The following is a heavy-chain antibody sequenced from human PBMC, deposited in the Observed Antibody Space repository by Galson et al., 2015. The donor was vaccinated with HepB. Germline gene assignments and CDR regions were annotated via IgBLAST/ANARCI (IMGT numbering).Heavy chain of an antibody. J-gene: IGHJ4*02. Sequence: SLRLSCAASGFTFSSYTMHWVRQAPGKGLEWVAVISYDGTNIEYYGDSVSGRFTISRDNSKNTLYLHLNSLRAEDTAVYYCARDRVAIQLIPHFDSWGQGTLVTVSS. CDR2: ISYDGTNIE. CDR3: ARDRVAIQLIPHFDS. D-gene: IGHD5-24*01. CDR1: GFTFSSYT. V-gene: IGHV3-30*04.